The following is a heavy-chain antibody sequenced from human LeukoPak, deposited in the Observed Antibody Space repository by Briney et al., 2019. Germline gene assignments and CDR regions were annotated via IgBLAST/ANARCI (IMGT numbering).Heavy chain of an antibody. D-gene: IGHD3-9*01. J-gene: IGHJ4*02. V-gene: IGHV4-61*02. CDR2: IYTSGST. CDR1: GGSISSGSYY. CDR3: ARDDILTGYGTFDY. Sequence: TPSETLSLTCTVSGGSISSGSYYWSWIRQPAGKGLEWIGRIYTSGSTNYNPSLKSRVTISVDTSKNQFSLKLSSVTAADTAVYYCARDDILTGYGTFDYWGQGTLVTVSS.